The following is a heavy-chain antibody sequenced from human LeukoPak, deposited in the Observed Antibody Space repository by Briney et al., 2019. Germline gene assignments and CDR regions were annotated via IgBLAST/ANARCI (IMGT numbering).Heavy chain of an antibody. CDR3: ARSTTPNENEYFEH. CDR1: GYTFTGYY. J-gene: IGHJ1*01. Sequence: ASVKVSCKASGYTFTGYYIHWVRQAPGQGLEWMGWINPSSGGTNYIQKFQGRVTMTRDTSISTAYMELSRLRSDDTAVYYCARSTTPNENEYFEHWGQGTLVTVSS. CDR2: INPSSGGT. D-gene: IGHD2/OR15-2a*01. V-gene: IGHV1-2*02.